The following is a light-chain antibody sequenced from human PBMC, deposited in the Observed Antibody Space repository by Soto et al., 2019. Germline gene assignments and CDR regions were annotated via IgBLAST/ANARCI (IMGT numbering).Light chain of an antibody. J-gene: IGLJ1*01. CDR3: SSYAGSNIYV. CDR2: EVS. CDR1: SSDVGAYNY. Sequence: SALPKPPSASGSPGQSVTISCTGTSSDVGAYNYVSWYQQHPGKAPKLMIYEVSKRPSGVPDRFSGSKSGNTASLTVSGLQAEDEADYYCSSYAGSNIYVFGTGTKVTVL. V-gene: IGLV2-8*01.